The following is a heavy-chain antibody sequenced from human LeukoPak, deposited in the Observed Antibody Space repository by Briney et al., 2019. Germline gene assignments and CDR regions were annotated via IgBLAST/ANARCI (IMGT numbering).Heavy chain of an antibody. J-gene: IGHJ4*02. V-gene: IGHV3-7*01. Sequence: GGSLRLSCAASGFTFSSYWMSWVRQAPGKGLEWVANIKQDGSEKYYVDSVKGRFTISRDNAKNSLYLQMNSLRAEDTAVYYCARVLSPAPFYDSSGYYHFDYWGQGTLVTVSS. CDR2: IKQDGSEK. CDR1: GFTFSSYW. CDR3: ARVLSPAPFYDSSGYYHFDY. D-gene: IGHD3-22*01.